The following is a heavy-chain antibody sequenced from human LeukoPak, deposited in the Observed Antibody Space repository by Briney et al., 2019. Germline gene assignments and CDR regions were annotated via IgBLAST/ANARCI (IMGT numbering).Heavy chain of an antibody. Sequence: GGSLRLSCAASGFTFSSYWMSWVRQAPGKGLEWVANIKQDGSEKYYVDSVKGRFTISRDNAKNSLYLQMNSLRAEDTAVYYCAREHGYHYYYYGMDVWGQGTTVTVSS. CDR3: AREHGYHYYYYGMDV. J-gene: IGHJ6*02. CDR1: GFTFSSYW. CDR2: IKQDGSEK. D-gene: IGHD5-24*01. V-gene: IGHV3-7*01.